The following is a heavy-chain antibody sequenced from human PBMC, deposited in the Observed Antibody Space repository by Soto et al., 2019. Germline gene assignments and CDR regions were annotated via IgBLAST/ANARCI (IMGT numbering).Heavy chain of an antibody. V-gene: IGHV1-18*01. CDR2: ISGYNGNT. CDR1: GYSFTSYG. D-gene: IGHD4-17*01. Sequence: QVQLTQSGPELKKPGASVKVSCKASGYSFTSYGISWVRQAPGRGLEWMGWISGYNGNTNYAQKFQGRVTMTRDTSTSTAHMDLRNLTSDDTAVFYCAKDNTATSPSRYRFGMDVWGPGTTVTVS. CDR3: AKDNTATSPSRYRFGMDV. J-gene: IGHJ6*02.